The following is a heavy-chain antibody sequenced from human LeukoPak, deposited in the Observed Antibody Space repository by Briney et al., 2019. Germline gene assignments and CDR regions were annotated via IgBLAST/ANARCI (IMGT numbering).Heavy chain of an antibody. J-gene: IGHJ6*02. D-gene: IGHD6-13*01. CDR1: GFIFSSYS. Sequence: GGSLRLSCAASGFIFSSYSMSWVRQAPGEGLEWGSVITGSGGNTYYADSVKGRFTISKDNSKNTVYLQMSSLRVDDTAVYYCAIAASSSWPSYYYGMDVWGQGTTVTVSS. V-gene: IGHV3-23*01. CDR2: ITGSGGNT. CDR3: AIAASSSWPSYYYGMDV.